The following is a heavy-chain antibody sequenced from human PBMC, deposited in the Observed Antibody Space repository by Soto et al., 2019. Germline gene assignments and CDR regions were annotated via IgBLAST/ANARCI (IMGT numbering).Heavy chain of an antibody. Sequence: ASVKVSCKSSGNTFTSYSVYWVRQAPGQGLEWMGWINADNGNTRYSQKFQDRVTITRDTSASTVYMELSSLRSEDTAVYYCARDRYSSSWYVGAFDYWGQGTLVTVSS. CDR1: GNTFTSYS. CDR3: ARDRYSSSWYVGAFDY. V-gene: IGHV1-3*01. D-gene: IGHD6-13*01. CDR2: INADNGNT. J-gene: IGHJ4*02.